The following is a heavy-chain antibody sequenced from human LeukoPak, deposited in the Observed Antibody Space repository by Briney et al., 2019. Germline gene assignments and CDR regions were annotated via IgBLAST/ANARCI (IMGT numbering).Heavy chain of an antibody. D-gene: IGHD6-13*01. CDR2: ISSSGSTI. V-gene: IGHV3-11*04. J-gene: IGHJ4*02. CDR1: GFTFSDYY. Sequence: GGSLRLSCAASGFTFSDYYMSWIRQAPGKGLEWVSYISSSGSTIYYADSVKGRFTISRDNAKNSLYLQMNSLRAEDTAVYCCARDLEPGIAAAGSPFDYWGQGTLVTVSS. CDR3: ARDLEPGIAAAGSPFDY.